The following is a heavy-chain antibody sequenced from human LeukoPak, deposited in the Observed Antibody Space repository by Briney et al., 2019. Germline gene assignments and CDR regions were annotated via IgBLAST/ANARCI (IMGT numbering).Heavy chain of an antibody. V-gene: IGHV3-53*01. D-gene: IGHD3-22*01. J-gene: IGHJ3*02. CDR2: IYSGGST. CDR1: GFTVSSNY. CDR3: ARAYDSSGYYDENDAFDI. Sequence: GGSLRLSCAASGFTVSSNYMSWVRQAPGKGLEWVSVIYSGGSTYYADSVKGRFTISRDNSKNTLYLQMNSLRAEDTAVYYCARAYDSSGYYDENDAFDIWGQGTMVTVSS.